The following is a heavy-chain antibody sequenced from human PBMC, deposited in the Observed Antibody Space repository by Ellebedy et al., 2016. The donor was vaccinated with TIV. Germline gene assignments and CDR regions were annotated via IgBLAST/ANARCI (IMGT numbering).Heavy chain of an antibody. D-gene: IGHD5-18*01. V-gene: IGHV1-2*04. CDR2: INPNSGGT. CDR1: GYTFTGYY. CDR3: ASGGGGLDQLWFGAFDI. J-gene: IGHJ3*02. Sequence: AASVKVSCKASGYTFTGYYMHWVRQAPGQGLEWMGWINPNSGGTNYAQKFQGWVTMTRDTSISTAYMELSRLRSDDTAVYYGASGGGGLDQLWFGAFDIWGQGTMVTVSS.